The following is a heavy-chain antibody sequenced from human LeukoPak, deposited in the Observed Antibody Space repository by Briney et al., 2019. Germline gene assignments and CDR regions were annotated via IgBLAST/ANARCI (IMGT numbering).Heavy chain of an antibody. CDR3: ARDRDYYDSSGYYGDFDY. CDR2: ISSSSNYI. Sequence: GGSLRLSCAVSGFTFSSYDMNWVRQAPGKGLEWVSSISSSSNYIYYPDSVKGRFTISRDNAKNSLYLQMNSLRAEDTAVYYCARDRDYYDSSGYYGDFDYWGQGTLVTVSS. V-gene: IGHV3-21*01. CDR1: GFTFSSYD. D-gene: IGHD3-22*01. J-gene: IGHJ4*02.